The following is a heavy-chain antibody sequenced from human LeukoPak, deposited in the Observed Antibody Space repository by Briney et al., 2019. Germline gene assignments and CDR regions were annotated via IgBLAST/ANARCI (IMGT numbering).Heavy chain of an antibody. CDR1: GFTFSSYA. CDR2: ISGSGGST. Sequence: GGSLRLSCAASGFTFSSYAMSWARKAPGKGLEWVSAISGSGGSTYYADSVKGRFTISRDNSKNTLYLQMNSLRAEDTAVYYCAKDQAFYSSSWYRFDYWGQGTLVTVSS. D-gene: IGHD6-13*01. CDR3: AKDQAFYSSSWYRFDY. J-gene: IGHJ4*02. V-gene: IGHV3-23*01.